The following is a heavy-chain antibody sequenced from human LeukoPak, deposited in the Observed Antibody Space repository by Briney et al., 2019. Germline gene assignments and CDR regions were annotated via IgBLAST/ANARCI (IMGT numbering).Heavy chain of an antibody. V-gene: IGHV4-4*07. CDR2: IYTSGST. D-gene: IGHD6-13*01. J-gene: IGHJ6*02. Sequence: SETLSLTCTVSGGSISSYYWSWIRQPAGKGLEWIGRIYTSGSTNYNPSLKSRVTISVDTSKNQFSLKLSSVTAADTAVYYCARELSIAAAGKTNYYYYYGMDVWGQGTTVTVSS. CDR3: ARELSIAAAGKTNYYYYYGMDV. CDR1: GGSISSYY.